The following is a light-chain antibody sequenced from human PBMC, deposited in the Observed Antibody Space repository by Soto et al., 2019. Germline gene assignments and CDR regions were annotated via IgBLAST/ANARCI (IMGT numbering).Light chain of an antibody. J-gene: IGKJ4*01. CDR2: GAS. CDR3: QQYGSSPLT. Sequence: EIVLTQSPGTLSLSPGERATLSCRASQSVSSSYLAWYQQKPGQAPRLLIYGASSRATGIPDRFSGSGSGTDFTLTISRLETEDFAVYYCQQYGSSPLTFGGGNKVEIK. V-gene: IGKV3-20*01. CDR1: QSVSSSY.